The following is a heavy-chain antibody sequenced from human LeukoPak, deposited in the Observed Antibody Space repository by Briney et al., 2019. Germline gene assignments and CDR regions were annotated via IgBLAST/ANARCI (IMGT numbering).Heavy chain of an antibody. CDR3: AELGITMIGGV. Sequence: GGSLRLSCAASGFNFSSYEMNWVRQAPGKGLEWVSYISSSGSTIYYADSVKGRFTISRDNAKNSLYLQMNSLRAEDTAVCYCAELGITMIGGVWGKGTTVTISS. D-gene: IGHD3-10*02. CDR2: ISSSGSTI. V-gene: IGHV3-48*03. CDR1: GFNFSSYE. J-gene: IGHJ6*04.